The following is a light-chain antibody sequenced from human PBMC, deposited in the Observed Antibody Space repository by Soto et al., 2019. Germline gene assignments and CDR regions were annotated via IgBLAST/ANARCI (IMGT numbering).Light chain of an antibody. CDR1: SSNIGAGFD. CDR2: GNS. Sequence: QPVLTQPPSVSGAPGQRVTISCTGSSSNIGAGFDVHWYHQIAGTAPKLLIYGNSNRPSGVPDRFSGSKSGTSASLAINGLQAEDEADYFCKSYAGSNTYVFGSGTKLTVL. CDR3: KSYAGSNTYV. V-gene: IGLV1-40*01. J-gene: IGLJ1*01.